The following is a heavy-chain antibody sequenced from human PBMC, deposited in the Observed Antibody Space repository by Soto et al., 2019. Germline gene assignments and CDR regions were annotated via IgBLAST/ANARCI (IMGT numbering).Heavy chain of an antibody. CDR2: VYHSGTT. CDR1: GGNISSYC. D-gene: IGHD3-16*01. V-gene: IGHV4-59*01. Sequence: SETLRLTCTVSGGNISSYCGSWIRQPPGKGPEWIGFVYHSGTTNYNPSLESRVTISLDTSKNQFSLKLSSVTAADTAVYYCATRPPGGIWVGVFDYWSQGTLVIVSS. CDR3: ATRPPGGIWVGVFDY. J-gene: IGHJ4*02.